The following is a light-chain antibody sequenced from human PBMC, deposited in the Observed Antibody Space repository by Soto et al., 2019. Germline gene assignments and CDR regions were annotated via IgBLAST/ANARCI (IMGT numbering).Light chain of an antibody. CDR3: LQALQTPLT. J-gene: IGKJ4*01. CDR1: RSIRRTDGNTY. CDR2: LAT. Sequence: DIEMTQSTLSVTVPRGEAASISCRSSRSIRRTDGNTYLAWYLQRPGQSPQLLISLATNPASGVPDRFSGSGSGTYFTLQISRVEAEDVGVYSCLQALQTPLTLFGGTKVDTK. V-gene: IGKV2-28*01.